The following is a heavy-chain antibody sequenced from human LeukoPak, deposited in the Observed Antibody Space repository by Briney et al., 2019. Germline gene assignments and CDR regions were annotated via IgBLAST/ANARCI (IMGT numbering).Heavy chain of an antibody. CDR3: ARVYYDFWSGTEGFDY. CDR2: IKQDGSEK. Sequence: SGGSLRLSCAASGFTFSSYWMSWVRQAPGKGLEWVANIKQDGSEKYYVDSVKGRFTISRDNAKNSLYLQMNSLRAEDTAVYYCARVYYDFWSGTEGFDYWDQGTLVTVSS. CDR1: GFTFSSYW. V-gene: IGHV3-7*01. J-gene: IGHJ4*02. D-gene: IGHD3-3*01.